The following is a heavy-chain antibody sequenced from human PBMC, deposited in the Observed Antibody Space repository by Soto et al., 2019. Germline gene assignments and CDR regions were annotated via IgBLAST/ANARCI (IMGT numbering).Heavy chain of an antibody. CDR2: MYYSGST. Sequence: QVQLQESGPGLVKASQTLSLTCTVSGGSISSGDYSWSWIRQPPGKGLEWIGNMYYSGSTYYNPSLKSRVTSSVDTAKSQFSLKLNSVTAADTAVYYCARVFAATDAFDIWGQGTMVTVSS. D-gene: IGHD2-15*01. J-gene: IGHJ3*02. V-gene: IGHV4-30-4*01. CDR3: ARVFAATDAFDI. CDR1: GGSISSGDYS.